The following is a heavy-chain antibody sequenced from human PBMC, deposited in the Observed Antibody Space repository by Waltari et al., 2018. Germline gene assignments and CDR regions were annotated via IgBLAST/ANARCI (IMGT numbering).Heavy chain of an antibody. CDR2: INRGGNI. CDR3: ARAEQGGSAVGPDFQH. J-gene: IGHJ1*01. V-gene: IGHV4-34*01. D-gene: IGHD1-26*01. CDR1: GGPFSGSY. Sequence: QVHLQQCGAGLLKPSETLSLPCAFYGGPFSGSYWAWLRQPPGKGAEWIGEINRGGNINLNPSLKSRVIMSVDTSKNQVFLKLTSVTAADTAVYYCARAEQGGSAVGPDFQHWGQGTLVTVSS.